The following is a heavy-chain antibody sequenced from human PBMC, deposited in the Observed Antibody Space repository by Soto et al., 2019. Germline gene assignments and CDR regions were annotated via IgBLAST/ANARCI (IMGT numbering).Heavy chain of an antibody. J-gene: IGHJ6*02. CDR3: ARSLTEGYCTITGCYTRPLYGMDV. V-gene: IGHV1-2*02. Sequence: GASVKVSCKASGYTFSGYYIHWLRQAPGQGLEWMGWINPNSGGTNYAQKFQGRVTVTRDTPTSTAYMELSRLTSDDTAVYYCARSLTEGYCTITGCYTRPLYGMDVWGQGT. D-gene: IGHD2-2*02. CDR2: INPNSGGT. CDR1: GYTFSGYY.